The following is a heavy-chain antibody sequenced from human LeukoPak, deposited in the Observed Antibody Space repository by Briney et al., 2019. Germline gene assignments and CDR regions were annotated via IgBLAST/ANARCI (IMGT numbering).Heavy chain of an antibody. Sequence: GGSLRLSCAASGFTFSSYAMSWVRQAPGRGLEWVSIINYTSSYKYYADSVKGRFTVSRDNANKSLCLQMNSLRAEDTAVYYCARVDDSGDYVIDYWGQGTLVTVSS. D-gene: IGHD4-17*01. V-gene: IGHV3-21*01. CDR1: GFTFSSYA. CDR2: INYTSSYK. CDR3: ARVDDSGDYVIDY. J-gene: IGHJ4*02.